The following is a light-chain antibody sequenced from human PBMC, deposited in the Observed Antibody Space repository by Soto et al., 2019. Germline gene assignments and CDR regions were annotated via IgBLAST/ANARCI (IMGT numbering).Light chain of an antibody. CDR1: QRVSSN. V-gene: IGKV3-15*01. CDR2: GAS. Sequence: EIVMTQSPATLSVSPGERATLSCRASQRVSSNLAWYQQKPGQAPRLLIYGASTRATGIPVRFSGSGSGTEFTLTISSLQSEDFAVYYCQQYSNWPVTFGQGTKVEIK. CDR3: QQYSNWPVT. J-gene: IGKJ1*01.